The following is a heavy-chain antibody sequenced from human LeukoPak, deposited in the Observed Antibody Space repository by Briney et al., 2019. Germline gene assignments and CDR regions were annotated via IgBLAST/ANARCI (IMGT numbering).Heavy chain of an antibody. D-gene: IGHD3-10*01. Sequence: GASVKVSCKASGYTFTSYAMHWVRQAPGQRLEWMGWINAGNGNTKYSQKFQGRVTITRDTSASTAYMELSSLRSEDTAVYYCARGDAGRLLDYGMDVWGQGTTVTVSS. J-gene: IGHJ6*02. CDR3: ARGDAGRLLDYGMDV. V-gene: IGHV1-3*01. CDR1: GYTFTSYA. CDR2: INAGNGNT.